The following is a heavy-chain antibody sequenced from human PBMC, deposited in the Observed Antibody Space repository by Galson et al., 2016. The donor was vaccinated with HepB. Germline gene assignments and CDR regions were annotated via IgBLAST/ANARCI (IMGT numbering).Heavy chain of an antibody. J-gene: IGHJ4*02. CDR2: ITGSSSTI. V-gene: IGHV3-48*02. CDR1: GFTFSSYA. Sequence: SLRLSCAASGFTFSSYAMNWVRQAPGKGLEWVSYITGSSSTIYYADSVQGRITVSRDNAKNSLYLQMNSLRDEDTAVYYCAREPRAEGYNSWYFDYWGQGTLVTVSS. CDR3: AREPRAEGYNSWYFDY. D-gene: IGHD5-24*01.